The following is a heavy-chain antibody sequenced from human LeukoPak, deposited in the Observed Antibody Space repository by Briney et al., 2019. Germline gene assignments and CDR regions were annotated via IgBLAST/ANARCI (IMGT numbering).Heavy chain of an antibody. Sequence: GGSLRLSCAASGFTFSSYWMSWVRQAPGKGLEWVSSISSSSSYIYYADSVKGRFTISRDNAKNSLYLQMNSLRAEETAVYYCAREGMLSTSFHYLYYYMNGWGKGTTVTVSS. CDR1: GFTFSSYW. V-gene: IGHV3-21*01. J-gene: IGHJ6*03. CDR2: ISSSSSYI. D-gene: IGHD2-2*01. CDR3: AREGMLSTSFHYLYYYMNG.